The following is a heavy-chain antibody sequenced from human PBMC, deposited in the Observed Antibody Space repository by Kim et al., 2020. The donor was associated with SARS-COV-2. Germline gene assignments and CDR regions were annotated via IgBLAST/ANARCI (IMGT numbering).Heavy chain of an antibody. CDR2: IKQDGSEK. CDR3: ARDSEDSGWLQFHCFDY. J-gene: IGHJ4*02. D-gene: IGHD5-12*01. CDR1: GFTFSSYW. Sequence: GGSLRLSCAASGFTFSSYWMSWVRQAPGKGLEWVANIKQDGSEKYYVDSVKGRFTISRDNAKNSLYLQMNSLRAEDTAVYYCARDSEDSGWLQFHCFDYWGQGTLVTVSS. V-gene: IGHV3-7*03.